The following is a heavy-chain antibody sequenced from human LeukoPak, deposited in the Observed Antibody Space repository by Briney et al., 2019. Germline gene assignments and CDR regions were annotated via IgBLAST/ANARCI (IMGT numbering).Heavy chain of an antibody. D-gene: IGHD2-2*01. CDR3: ARAGDGTSPLDY. CDR2: IYTSGST. CDR1: GGSFSSYY. J-gene: IGHJ4*02. Sequence: SETLSLTCTVSGGSFSSYYWNWIRQPAGKGLEWIGRIYTSGSTNYNPSLKSRVTMPVDTSKNQFSLKLNSVTAADTAVYYCARAGDGTSPLDYWGQGTLVTVSS. V-gene: IGHV4-4*07.